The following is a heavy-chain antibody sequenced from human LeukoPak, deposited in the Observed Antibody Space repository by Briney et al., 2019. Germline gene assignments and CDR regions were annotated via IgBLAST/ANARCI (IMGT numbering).Heavy chain of an antibody. CDR2: ISYDGSNK. Sequence: GGSLRLSCAASGFTFSSYGMHWVRQAPGKGLEWVAVISYDGSNKYYAGSVKGRFTISRDNSKNTLYLQMNSLRAEDTAVYYCAKDLTAPLGYCSSTSCGSLDYWGQGTLVTVSS. CDR1: GFTFSSYG. V-gene: IGHV3-30*18. CDR3: AKDLTAPLGYCSSTSCGSLDY. J-gene: IGHJ4*02. D-gene: IGHD2-2*01.